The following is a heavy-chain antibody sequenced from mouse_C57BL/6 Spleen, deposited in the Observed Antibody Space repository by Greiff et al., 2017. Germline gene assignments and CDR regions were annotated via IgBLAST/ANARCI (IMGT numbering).Heavy chain of an antibody. CDR1: GYTFTSYW. Sequence: QVQLQQPGAELVRPGSSVKLSCKASGYTFTSYWMHWVKQRPIQGLEWIGNIDPSDSETHYNQKFKDKATLTVDKSSSTAYMQLSGLTSEDSAVYYCARYVYYGNPAYWGQGTTLTVSS. CDR2: IDPSDSET. D-gene: IGHD2-1*01. V-gene: IGHV1-52*01. J-gene: IGHJ2*01. CDR3: ARYVYYGNPAY.